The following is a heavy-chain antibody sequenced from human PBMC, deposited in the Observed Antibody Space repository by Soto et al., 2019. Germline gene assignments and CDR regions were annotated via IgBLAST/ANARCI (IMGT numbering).Heavy chain of an antibody. CDR3: ARGGKAVAGPYYYYYGMDV. J-gene: IGHJ6*02. Sequence: GGSLRLSCAASGFTFSSYWMHWVRQAPGKGLVWVSRINSDGSSTSYADSVKGRFTISRDNAKNTLYLQMNSLRAEDTAVYYCARGGKAVAGPYYYYYGMDVWGQGTTVTV. D-gene: IGHD6-19*01. CDR2: INSDGSST. V-gene: IGHV3-74*01. CDR1: GFTFSSYW.